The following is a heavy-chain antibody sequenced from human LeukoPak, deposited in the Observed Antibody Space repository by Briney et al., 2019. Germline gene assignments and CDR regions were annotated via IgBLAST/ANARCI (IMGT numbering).Heavy chain of an antibody. D-gene: IGHD6-13*01. Sequence: SQTLSLTCTVSGGSISTGSYYWNWIRQPAGKGLEWIGRIYTSGSANYNPSLKSRVTLSVDTSKNQFSLKLNSVTAADTAVYYCARVARSMSSSSEDSWGQGTLVTVSS. J-gene: IGHJ4*02. CDR3: ARVARSMSSSSEDS. V-gene: IGHV4-61*02. CDR2: IYTSGSA. CDR1: GGSISTGSYY.